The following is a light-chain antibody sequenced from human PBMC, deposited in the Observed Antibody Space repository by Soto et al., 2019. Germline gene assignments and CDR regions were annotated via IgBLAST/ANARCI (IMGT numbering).Light chain of an antibody. CDR2: GAS. CDR1: QSVSSNY. J-gene: IGKJ1*01. Sequence: ETVLTQSPGTLSLSPGERATLSCRASQSVSSNYLAWYQQKPGQAPRLLIYGASTRATGIPDRFSGSGSGPDFTLTISRLDPEDFALYYCQQFCRSPPSWTFGQGTKVEIK. V-gene: IGKV3-20*01. CDR3: QQFCRSPPSWT.